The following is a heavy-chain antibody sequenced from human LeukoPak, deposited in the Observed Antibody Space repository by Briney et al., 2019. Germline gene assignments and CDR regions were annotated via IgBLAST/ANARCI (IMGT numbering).Heavy chain of an antibody. CDR3: ARDRDYGDY. V-gene: IGHV3-48*01. CDR2: ISSSSSTI. CDR1: GFTFSSYS. Sequence: GGSLRLSCAASGFTFSSYSMNWVRQAPGKGLEWVSYISSSSSTIYYADSVKGRFTISRDNAKNSLYLQMNSLRAEDTAVYYYARDRDYGDYWGQGTLVTVSS. J-gene: IGHJ4*02.